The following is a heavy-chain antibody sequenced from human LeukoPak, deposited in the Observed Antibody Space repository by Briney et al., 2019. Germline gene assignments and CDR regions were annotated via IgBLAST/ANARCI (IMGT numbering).Heavy chain of an antibody. V-gene: IGHV1-2*04. CDR2: INPNSGGT. CDR1: GYTFTGYY. D-gene: IGHD5-18*01. J-gene: IGHJ4*02. Sequence: ASVKVSCKASGYTFTGYYMHWVRQAPGQGLEWMGWINPNSGGTNYAQKFQGWVTMTRDTSISTAYMELSRLRSDDTAVYYCARDLDGTAMTEFDYWGQGTLVTVSS. CDR3: ARDLDGTAMTEFDY.